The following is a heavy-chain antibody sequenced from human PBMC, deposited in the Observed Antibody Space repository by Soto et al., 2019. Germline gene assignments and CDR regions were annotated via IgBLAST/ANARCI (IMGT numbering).Heavy chain of an antibody. V-gene: IGHV4-39*02. CDR2: IYYIGST. CDR1: RGPINTISYY. Sequence: PSVTLSLTCVVSRGPINTISYYFGWIRQSPGNGLEWIGSIYYIGSTYYNPSLKSRVTVPVDTSKNHFSLKLNSVSAADTDPYYCATTFVSSGYYHDSGMDVWGQGTAVTVSS. D-gene: IGHD3-22*01. J-gene: IGHJ6*02. CDR3: ATTFVSSGYYHDSGMDV.